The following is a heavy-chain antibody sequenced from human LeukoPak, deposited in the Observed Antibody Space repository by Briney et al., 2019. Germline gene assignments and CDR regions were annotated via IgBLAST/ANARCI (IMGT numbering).Heavy chain of an antibody. Sequence: GGSLRLSCAASGFTFSSYAMSWVRQAPGKGLEWVSAISDSGGRTYYADFVKGRFTISRDNSENTLFLQMSSLRAEDTATYYCAKHYGSGTYYNYFTYCGQGTLVSVSS. V-gene: IGHV3-23*01. CDR1: GFTFSSYA. CDR3: AKHYGSGTYYNYFTY. J-gene: IGHJ4*02. D-gene: IGHD3-10*01. CDR2: ISDSGGRT.